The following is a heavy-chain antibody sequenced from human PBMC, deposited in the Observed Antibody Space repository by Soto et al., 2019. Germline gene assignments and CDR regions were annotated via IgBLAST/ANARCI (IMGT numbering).Heavy chain of an antibody. J-gene: IGHJ6*02. D-gene: IGHD6-6*01. CDR2: ISWNSGSI. V-gene: IGHV3-9*01. CDR3: ARVYSSSSGRAMDV. Sequence: PGGSLSLSCAASGFPFDDYSMHWVRQAPGKGLEWVSGISWNSGSIGYADSVKGRFTISRDNAKNSLYLQMNSLRAEDTAVYYCARVYSSSSGRAMDVWGQGTTVTVSS. CDR1: GFPFDDYS.